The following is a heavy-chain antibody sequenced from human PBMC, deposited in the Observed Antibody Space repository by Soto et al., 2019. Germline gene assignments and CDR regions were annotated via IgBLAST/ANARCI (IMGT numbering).Heavy chain of an antibody. CDR1: GFTFSSYA. CDR2: ISYDGSNK. CDR3: ARESERGGYSYGFLVY. V-gene: IGHV3-30-3*01. Sequence: GGSLRLSCAASGFTFSSYAMHWVRQAPGKGLEWVAVISYDGSNKYYADSVKGRFTISRDNSKSTLYLQMNSLRAEDTAVYYCARESERGGYSYGFLVYWGQGTLVTVSS. J-gene: IGHJ4*02. D-gene: IGHD5-18*01.